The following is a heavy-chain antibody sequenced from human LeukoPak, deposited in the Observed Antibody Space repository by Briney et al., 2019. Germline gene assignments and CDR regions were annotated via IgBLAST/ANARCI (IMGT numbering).Heavy chain of an antibody. D-gene: IGHD3-16*01. CDR3: ARDGGLVYFDY. CDR1: GYTFTSYY. CDR2: INPSGGST. V-gene: IGHV1-46*01. Sequence: ASVKVSCKASGYTFTSYYMHWVRQAPGQGLEWMGMINPSGGSTSYAQKFQGRVTMTRDTSTSTVYMELSSLRSEDTAVYYCARDGGLVYFDYWGQGTLVTVSS. J-gene: IGHJ4*02.